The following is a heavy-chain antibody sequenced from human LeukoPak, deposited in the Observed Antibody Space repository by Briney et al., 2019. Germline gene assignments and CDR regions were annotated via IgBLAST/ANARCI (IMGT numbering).Heavy chain of an antibody. D-gene: IGHD1-1*01. CDR2: ISYDGSNK. V-gene: IGHV3-30-3*01. J-gene: IGHJ4*02. CDR1: GFTFGDFA. CDR3: VRGTHLAGPFDY. Sequence: GGSLRLSCAASGFTFGDFAMYWVRQAPVKGLEWVAVISYDGSNKYFADSVKGRFTISRDNSRSTLSLQMNSLRVEDTAVYFCVRGTHLAGPFDYWGQGTLVTVSP.